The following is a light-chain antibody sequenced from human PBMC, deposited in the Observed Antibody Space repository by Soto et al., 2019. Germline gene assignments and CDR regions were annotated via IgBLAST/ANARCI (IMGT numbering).Light chain of an antibody. V-gene: IGLV1-40*01. CDR1: SSNIGAGYD. J-gene: IGLJ3*02. Sequence: QAVVTQPPSLSGAPGQRVTISCTGSSSNIGAGYDVHWYQQLPGTAPKLLIYGNINRPSGVPDRFSGSKSGTSASLAITGLQAEDEADYYCQSFGSSLSGVVFGGGTKVTVL. CDR2: GNI. CDR3: QSFGSSLSGVV.